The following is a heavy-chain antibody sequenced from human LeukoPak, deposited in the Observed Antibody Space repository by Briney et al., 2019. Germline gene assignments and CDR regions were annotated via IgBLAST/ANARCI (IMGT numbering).Heavy chain of an antibody. J-gene: IGHJ6*03. CDR1: GFTFSSYW. CDR3: AREGAVAAHYYMDV. D-gene: IGHD6-19*01. V-gene: IGHV3-74*01. CDR2: IYADGSGT. Sequence: PEGSLRLSCAASGFTFSSYWMHWVRQAPGKGLVWVSRIYADGSGTTYADSVKGRFTISRDNAKNTLYLQMNSLRAEDTAVYFCAREGAVAAHYYMDVWGKGTTVTVSS.